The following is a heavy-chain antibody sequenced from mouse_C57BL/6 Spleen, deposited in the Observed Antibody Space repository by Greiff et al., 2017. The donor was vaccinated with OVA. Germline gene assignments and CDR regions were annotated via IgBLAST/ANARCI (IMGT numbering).Heavy chain of an antibody. CDR2: IRNKANNHAT. Sequence: EVMLVESGGGLVQPGGSMKLSCAASGFTFSDAWMDWVRQSPEKGLEWVAEIRNKANNHATYYAESVKGRFTISRDDSKSSVYLQMNSLRAEDTGIYYCTRRIYYGHYFDYWGQGTTLTVSS. J-gene: IGHJ2*01. D-gene: IGHD2-1*01. CDR3: TRRIYYGHYFDY. CDR1: GFTFSDAW. V-gene: IGHV6-6*01.